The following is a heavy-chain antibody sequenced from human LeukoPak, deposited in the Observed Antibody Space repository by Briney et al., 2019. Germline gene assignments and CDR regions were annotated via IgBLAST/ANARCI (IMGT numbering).Heavy chain of an antibody. D-gene: IGHD3-9*01. CDR1: GGSFRGYY. CDR2: TNHRGSN. J-gene: IGHJ4*02. CDR3: ARGDILTGYSY. Sequence: PSETPSLTCAVYGGSFRGYYWSWIRQPPGKGLEWIGETNHRGSNKYNPSLKSRVTISVDTSKNQFSLNLRSATAADTAVYYCARGDILTGYSYWGQGTLVTVSS. V-gene: IGHV4-34*01.